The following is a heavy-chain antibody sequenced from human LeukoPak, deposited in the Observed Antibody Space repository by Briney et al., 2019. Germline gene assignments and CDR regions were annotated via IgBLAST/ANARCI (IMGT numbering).Heavy chain of an antibody. Sequence: ASVKVSCKASGYTFSSYGITWVRQAPGQGLEWMGWISAFNGNTNYAQKLQGRVTMTTDTSTNTAYMELRSLTSDDTAVYYCARSAVADTLSAYYFEYWGQGTLVTVSS. V-gene: IGHV1-18*01. D-gene: IGHD6-19*01. CDR2: ISAFNGNT. CDR1: GYTFSSYG. J-gene: IGHJ4*02. CDR3: ARSAVADTLSAYYFEY.